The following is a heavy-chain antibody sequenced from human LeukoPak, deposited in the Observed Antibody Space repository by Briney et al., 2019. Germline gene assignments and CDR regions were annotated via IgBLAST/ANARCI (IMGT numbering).Heavy chain of an antibody. Sequence: PGGSLRLSCAASGFTFSSYGMHWVRQAPGKGLEWVAVISYDGSNKYYADSVKGRFTISRDNSKNTLYLQMNSLRAEDTAVYYCAKRWGSGWDRGANWFDPWGQGTLVTVSS. CDR1: GFTFSSYG. CDR2: ISYDGSNK. D-gene: IGHD6-19*01. V-gene: IGHV3-30*18. CDR3: AKRWGSGWDRGANWFDP. J-gene: IGHJ5*02.